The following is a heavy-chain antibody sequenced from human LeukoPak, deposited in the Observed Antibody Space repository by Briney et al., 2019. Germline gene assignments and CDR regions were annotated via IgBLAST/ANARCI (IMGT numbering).Heavy chain of an antibody. CDR1: GDSVRNYY. D-gene: IGHD2-15*01. V-gene: IGHV4-59*02. J-gene: IGHJ4*02. Sequence: PSETLSLTCTVSGDSVRNYYWRWVRLPPGKGLEWIGYIDKSGSTNYNPSLKSRVIRSVDTSKNQLSLNLISVTTADTAVYYCGLRPSRRCDDGTCYPIFDSWGQGTLVTVSS. CDR3: GLRPSRRCDDGTCYPIFDS. CDR2: IDKSGST.